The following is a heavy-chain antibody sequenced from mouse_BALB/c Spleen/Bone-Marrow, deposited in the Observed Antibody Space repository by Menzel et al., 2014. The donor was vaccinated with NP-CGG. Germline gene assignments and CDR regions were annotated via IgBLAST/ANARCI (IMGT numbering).Heavy chain of an antibody. Sequence: DVHLVESGGGLVQPGGSMKLSCAAPGFTFSDAWMDWVRRSPEKGLEWVAEIRSKAINHASYYAESVKGRFTISRDDSKSSVYLQMNSLRAEDTGIYYCSRISGIGMDYWGQGTSVTVSS. CDR2: IRSKAINHAS. CDR3: SRISGIGMDY. D-gene: IGHD4-1*01. V-gene: IGHV6-6*01. CDR1: GFTFSDAW. J-gene: IGHJ4*01.